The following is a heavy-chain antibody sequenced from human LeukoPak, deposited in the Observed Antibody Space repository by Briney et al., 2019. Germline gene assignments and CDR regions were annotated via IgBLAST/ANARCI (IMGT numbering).Heavy chain of an antibody. CDR2: INHSGST. CDR3: ARVRRGSSSWYSYYYGMDV. V-gene: IGHV4-34*01. Sequence: SETLSLTCAVYGGSFSGYYWSWIRQPPGKGLEWIGEINHSGSTNYNPSLKSRVTISVDTSKNQFSLKLNSVTAADTAVYYCARVRRGSSSWYSYYYGMDVWGQGTTVTVSS. D-gene: IGHD6-13*01. J-gene: IGHJ6*02. CDR1: GGSFSGYY.